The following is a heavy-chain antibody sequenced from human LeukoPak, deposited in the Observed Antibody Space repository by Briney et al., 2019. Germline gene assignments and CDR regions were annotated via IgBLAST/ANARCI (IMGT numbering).Heavy chain of an antibody. CDR3: AKEDYDYVWGSYRSTPTFDY. V-gene: IGHV3-23*01. Sequence: PGGSLRPSCAASGFTFSSYAMSWVRQALGKGLEWVSAISGSGGSTYYADSVKGRFTISRDNSKNTLYLQMNSLRAEDTAVYYCAKEDYDYVWGSYRSTPTFDYWGQGTLVTVSS. D-gene: IGHD3-16*02. CDR1: GFTFSSYA. CDR2: ISGSGGST. J-gene: IGHJ4*02.